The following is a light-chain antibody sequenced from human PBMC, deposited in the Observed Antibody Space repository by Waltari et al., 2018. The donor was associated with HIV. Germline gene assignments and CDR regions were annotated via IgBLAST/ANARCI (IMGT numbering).Light chain of an antibody. CDR3: QSYDSSLSGSDV. J-gene: IGLJ1*01. V-gene: IGLV1-40*01. CDR2: NNS. Sequence: QSVLTQPPSVSGAPGQRVTIPCPGSSSNIGAGYDVTWDQQLPGTAPKLLIYNNSNRPSGVPDRFSGSKSGTSASLAITGLQAEDEADYYCQSYDSSLSGSDVFGTGTKVTVL. CDR1: SSNIGAGYD.